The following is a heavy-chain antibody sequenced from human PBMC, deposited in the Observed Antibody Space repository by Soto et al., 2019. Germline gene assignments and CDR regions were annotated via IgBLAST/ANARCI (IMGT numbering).Heavy chain of an antibody. CDR2: LIPIFGTA. D-gene: IGHD3-22*01. Sequence: QVQLVQSGAEVKKPGSSVKVSCKASGGTFSSYAISWVRQAPGQGLEWMGGLIPIFGTANYAQKFQGRVTIAADESTSTAYLELSSLRSEDTAVYYCAARGYYDSSGYNPLYYYYGMDVWGQGTTVTVSS. CDR1: GGTFSSYA. V-gene: IGHV1-69*12. J-gene: IGHJ6*02. CDR3: AARGYYDSSGYNPLYYYYGMDV.